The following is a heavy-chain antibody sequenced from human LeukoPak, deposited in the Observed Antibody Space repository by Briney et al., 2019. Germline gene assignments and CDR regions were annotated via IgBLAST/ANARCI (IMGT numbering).Heavy chain of an antibody. V-gene: IGHV3-30*02. CDR3: AKEIWPTVTTPGHTHFDY. J-gene: IGHJ4*02. D-gene: IGHD4-17*01. Sequence: GGPLRSSCAAAGFTFRSYSMHWVPKAPGKGLRGVAFIRVDGSNKYYADSVKGRFTISRDNSKNTLYLQMNSLRAEDTAVYYCAKEIWPTVTTPGHTHFDYWGQGTLVTVSS. CDR2: IRVDGSNK. CDR1: GFTFRSYS.